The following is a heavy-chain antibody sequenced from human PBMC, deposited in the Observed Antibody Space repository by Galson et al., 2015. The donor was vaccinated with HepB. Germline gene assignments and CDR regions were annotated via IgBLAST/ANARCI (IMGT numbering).Heavy chain of an antibody. Sequence: SLRLSCAASGFTFSPFGVTWVRQAPGKGLEWVSGIIGSGGSTYYADSVEGRFTISRDKSKNTLFLQMNNVRAEDTAVYYCAKRRGRMFQFSNHYSYYAMDVWGQGTTVTVSS. CDR2: IIGSGGST. V-gene: IGHV3-23*01. J-gene: IGHJ6*02. CDR3: AKRRGRMFQFSNHYSYYAMDV. CDR1: GFTFSPFG. D-gene: IGHD3-10*02.